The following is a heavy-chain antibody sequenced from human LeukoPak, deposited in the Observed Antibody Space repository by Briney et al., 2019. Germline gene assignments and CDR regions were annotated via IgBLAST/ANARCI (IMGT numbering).Heavy chain of an antibody. Sequence: ASVKVSCKASGGTFSSYAISWVGQAPGQGLEWMGRIIPIFGSANYAQKFQGRVTVTTDKSTSTAYMELSSLRSEDTAVYYCARGADVVYFDYWGQGTLVTVSS. CDR1: GGTFSSYA. CDR3: ARGADVVYFDY. D-gene: IGHD2-21*01. J-gene: IGHJ4*02. CDR2: IIPIFGSA. V-gene: IGHV1-69*05.